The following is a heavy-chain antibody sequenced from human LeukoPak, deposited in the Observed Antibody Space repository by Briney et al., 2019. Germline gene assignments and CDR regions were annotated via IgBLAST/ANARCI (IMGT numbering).Heavy chain of an antibody. J-gene: IGHJ4*02. V-gene: IGHV3-23*01. CDR1: RFTSCSYA. CDR2: ISGSGGTT. Sequence: GGSLRLSRAASRFTSCSYAISCVCQAPEKGGEWGSAISGSGGTTFYADSVKGRFTISRVNSKNTMYLQVNSLRAADTAVYYCAKFQGVGTILPPFQYWGQGTLVTVSS. CDR3: AKFQGVGTILPPFQY. D-gene: IGHD5-24*01.